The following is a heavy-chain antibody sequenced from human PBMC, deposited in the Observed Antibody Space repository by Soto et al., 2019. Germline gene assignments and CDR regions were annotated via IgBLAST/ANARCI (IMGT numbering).Heavy chain of an antibody. Sequence: SATLSLTCTVSGGSISSGDYYWSWIRQPPGKGLEWIGYIYYSGSTYYNPSLKSRVTISVDTSKNQFSLKLSSVTAADTAVYYCARDRGSYDSKAGFDYWGQGTLVTVSS. V-gene: IGHV4-30-4*01. CDR2: IYYSGST. J-gene: IGHJ4*02. D-gene: IGHD3-22*01. CDR3: ARDRGSYDSKAGFDY. CDR1: GGSISSGDYY.